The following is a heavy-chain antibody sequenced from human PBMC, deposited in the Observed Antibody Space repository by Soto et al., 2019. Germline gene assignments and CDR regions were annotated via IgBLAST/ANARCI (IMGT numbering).Heavy chain of an antibody. J-gene: IGHJ6*02. V-gene: IGHV4-59*01. Sequence: SETLSLTCTVSGGSISSYYWSWIRQPPGKGLEWIGCLYYTGNTYYNPSLKSRVTISVDTSKNQFSLKLNSVTAADTAVYYCARDLWGYCGTDCYPLDVWGQGTTVTVSS. CDR1: GGSISSYY. D-gene: IGHD2-21*02. CDR2: LYYTGNT. CDR3: ARDLWGYCGTDCYPLDV.